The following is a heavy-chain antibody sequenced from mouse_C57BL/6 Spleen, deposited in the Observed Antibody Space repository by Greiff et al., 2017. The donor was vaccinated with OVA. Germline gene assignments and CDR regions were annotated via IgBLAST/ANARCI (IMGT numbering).Heavy chain of an antibody. CDR2: IYPGSGNT. D-gene: IGHD2-12*01. CDR3: ARAYVDYFDY. V-gene: IGHV1-76*01. CDR1: GYTFTDYY. J-gene: IGHJ2*01. Sequence: QVQLKQSGAELVRPGASVKLSCKASGYTFTDYYINWVKQRPGQGLEWIARIYPGSGNTYYNEKFKGKATLTAEKSSSTAYMQLSSLTSEDSAVYFCARAYVDYFDYWGQGTTLTVSS.